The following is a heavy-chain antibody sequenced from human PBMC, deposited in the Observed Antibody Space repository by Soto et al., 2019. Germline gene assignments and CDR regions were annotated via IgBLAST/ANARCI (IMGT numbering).Heavy chain of an antibody. J-gene: IGHJ6*02. V-gene: IGHV1-58*01. Sequence: ASVKVSCKASGSTFSSSSVQWVRQARGQGLEWIGWIVVDSGDTNFAQKFHERVTITRDMSTSTAYMELRRLTSEDTAVYYCAAERLLYAMDVWGQGTTVTVSS. CDR3: AAERLLYAMDV. CDR2: IVVDSGDT. CDR1: GSTFSSSS.